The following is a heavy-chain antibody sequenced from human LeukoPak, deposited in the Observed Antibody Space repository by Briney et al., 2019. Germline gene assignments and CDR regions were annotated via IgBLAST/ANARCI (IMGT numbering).Heavy chain of an antibody. J-gene: IGHJ4*02. V-gene: IGHV1-8*03. CDR3: ARTYDFWSGYYPFDY. CDR1: GYTFTSYD. Sequence: ASVKVSCKPSGYTFTSYDINWVRQATGQGLEWMGWMNPNSGNTGYAQKFQGRVTITRNTSISTAYMELSSLRSEDTAVYYCARTYDFWSGYYPFDYWGQGTLVTVSS. D-gene: IGHD3-3*01. CDR2: MNPNSGNT.